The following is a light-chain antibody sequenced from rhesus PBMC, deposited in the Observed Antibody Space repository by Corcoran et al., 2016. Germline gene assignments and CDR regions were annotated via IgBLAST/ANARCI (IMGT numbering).Light chain of an antibody. J-gene: IGKJ4*01. CDR2: GVS. CDR1: QSLLDREDGNTY. CDR3: MQALEFPLT. Sequence: DIVMTQTPLSLPVTPGEPASISCRSSQSLLDREDGNTYLDWYLQKPGRSPQLLIYGVSNRASGVPDRLSGSGSDTEFTLKISRVEAEDVGVYYCMQALEFPLTFGGGTKVEIK. V-gene: IGKV2-104*02.